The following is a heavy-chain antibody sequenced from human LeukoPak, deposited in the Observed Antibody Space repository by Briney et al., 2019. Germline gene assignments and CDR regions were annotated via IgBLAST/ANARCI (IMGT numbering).Heavy chain of an antibody. CDR2: IYYNGNT. D-gene: IGHD3-22*01. J-gene: IGHJ4*02. V-gene: IGHV4-59*02. Sequence: SETLSLTCTVSAGSVSSYYWSWIREPPGKGLEWIGNIYYNGNTNYNPSLKSRVTISVDTSKNQFSLKLSSVTAADTAVYYCARGRRYYDSSGYAHVYYFDYWGQGTVVTVSS. CDR3: ARGRRYYDSSGYAHVYYFDY. CDR1: AGSVSSYY.